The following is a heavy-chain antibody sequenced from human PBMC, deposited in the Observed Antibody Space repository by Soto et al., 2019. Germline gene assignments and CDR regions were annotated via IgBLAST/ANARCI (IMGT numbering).Heavy chain of an antibody. CDR3: ESAVSSWSRTYYYYGMDV. CDR1: GGSISSGGYY. CDR2: IYYSGST. V-gene: IGHV4-31*03. Sequence: SETLSLTCTVSGGSISSGGYYWSWIRQHPGKGLEWIGYIYYSGSTYYNPSLKSRVTISVDTSKNQFSLKLSSVTAADTAVYYCESAVSSWSRTYYYYGMDVWGQGTTVTVSS. J-gene: IGHJ6*02. D-gene: IGHD6-13*01.